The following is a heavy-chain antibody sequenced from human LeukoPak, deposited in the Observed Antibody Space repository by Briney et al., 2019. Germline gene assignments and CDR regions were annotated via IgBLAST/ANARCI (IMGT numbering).Heavy chain of an antibody. CDR1: GFTFSSYG. J-gene: IGHJ4*02. Sequence: GGSLRLSCAASGFTFSSYGMHWVRQAPGKGLEWVAVISYDGSNKYYADSVKGRFTISRDNSKNTLYLQMNSLRAEDTAVYYCAKAKGDSSGYWPGDYWGQGTLVTVSS. V-gene: IGHV3-30*18. CDR2: ISYDGSNK. D-gene: IGHD3-22*01. CDR3: AKAKGDSSGYWPGDY.